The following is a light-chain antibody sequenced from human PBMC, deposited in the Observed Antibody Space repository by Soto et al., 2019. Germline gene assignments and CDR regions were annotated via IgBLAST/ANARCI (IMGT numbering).Light chain of an antibody. Sequence: DIVMTQSPDSLAVSLGERATINCKSSQSVLYNFNNKKYLAWYQQKPGQPPKLLIYWASTRESGVPDRFSGSGSGTDFTLTIGSLQAEDVEVYYCQQYYSIPITFGQGTRLEIK. CDR3: QQYYSIPIT. V-gene: IGKV4-1*01. J-gene: IGKJ5*01. CDR1: QSVLYNFNNKKY. CDR2: WAS.